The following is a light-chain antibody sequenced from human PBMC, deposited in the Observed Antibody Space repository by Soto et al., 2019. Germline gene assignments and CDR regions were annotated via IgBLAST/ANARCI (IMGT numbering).Light chain of an antibody. Sequence: SYELTQPPSVSVAPGKTARITCGGNNIGSKSVHWYQQKPGQAPVLVIYYDSDRPSGIPERFSGSNSGNTATLTISRVEAGDEVDYYCQVCDSSSDHYVFGTGTNVTVL. CDR1: NIGSKS. CDR3: QVCDSSSDHYV. CDR2: YDS. J-gene: IGLJ1*01. V-gene: IGLV3-21*04.